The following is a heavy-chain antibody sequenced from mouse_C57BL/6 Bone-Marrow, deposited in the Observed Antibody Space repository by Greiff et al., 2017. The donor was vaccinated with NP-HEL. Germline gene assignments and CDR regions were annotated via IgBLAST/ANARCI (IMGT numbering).Heavy chain of an antibody. CDR3: SYYSNYFYAMDY. CDR2: IRNKANGYTT. J-gene: IGHJ4*01. V-gene: IGHV7-3*01. CDR1: GFTFTDYY. D-gene: IGHD2-5*01. Sequence: EVQGVESGGGLVQPGGSLSLSCAASGFTFTDYYMSWVRQPPGKALEWLGFIRNKANGYTTEYSASVKGRCTISRDNSQSILYLQMNALRAEDSATYYCSYYSNYFYAMDYWGQGTSVTVSS.